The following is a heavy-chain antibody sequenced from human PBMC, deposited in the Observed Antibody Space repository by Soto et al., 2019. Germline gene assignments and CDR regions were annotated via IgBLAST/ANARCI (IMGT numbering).Heavy chain of an antibody. CDR3: ARTLYGHNVDY. V-gene: IGHV1-8*01. J-gene: IGHJ4*02. CDR1: GYTFTSYD. Sequence: QVQLVQSGAEVNKPGASVKVSCKASGYTFTSYDINCVRQATGQGLAWMGWMNPNRGNTGYEHKFQGRVTMTRNTSISTAYMEPSSLRSEDTAVYYCARTLYGHNVDYWCQGTLVTVSS. D-gene: IGHD4-17*01. CDR2: MNPNRGNT.